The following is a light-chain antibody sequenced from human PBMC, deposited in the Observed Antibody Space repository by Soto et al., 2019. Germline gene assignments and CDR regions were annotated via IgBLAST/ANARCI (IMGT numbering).Light chain of an antibody. CDR1: QSISSY. Sequence: EIVLTQSPATLSLSPGERATLSCRASQSISSYLAWYQQKPGQAPRLLIYDASNRARGIPARFSGSGSGTDFTLTIASLQPDDFAIYYCQQRSNWPRTFGQGTKVDIK. J-gene: IGKJ1*01. CDR3: QQRSNWPRT. V-gene: IGKV3-11*01. CDR2: DAS.